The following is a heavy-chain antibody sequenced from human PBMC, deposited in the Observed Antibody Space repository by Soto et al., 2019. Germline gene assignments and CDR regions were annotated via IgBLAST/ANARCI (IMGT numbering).Heavy chain of an antibody. V-gene: IGHV4-30-2*06. J-gene: IGHJ6*02. CDR3: ARDYYGMDV. CDR1: GGSISSGGYS. CDR2: TYQSGSA. Sequence: SETLSLTCTVSGGSISSGGYSWTWLRQSPGKGLEWIGYTYQSGSAFYNPSLKSRVTISVDRSKNQFSLNLTSVTAADTAVYYCARDYYGMDVWGQGTTVTVSS.